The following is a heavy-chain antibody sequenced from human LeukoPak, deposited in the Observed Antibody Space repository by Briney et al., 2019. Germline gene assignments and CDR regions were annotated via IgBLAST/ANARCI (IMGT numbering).Heavy chain of an antibody. CDR2: ISGSGGST. V-gene: IGHV3-23*01. CDR1: GFTFSSYV. Sequence: GGSLRLSCAASGFTFSSYVMSWVRQAPGKGLEWVSGISGSGGSTYYADSVKGRFTISRDNSKNTLYLQMNSLRAEDTAVYYCAKVGIVVVPAAILWFDPWGQGTLVTVSS. D-gene: IGHD2-2*02. J-gene: IGHJ5*02. CDR3: AKVGIVVVPAAILWFDP.